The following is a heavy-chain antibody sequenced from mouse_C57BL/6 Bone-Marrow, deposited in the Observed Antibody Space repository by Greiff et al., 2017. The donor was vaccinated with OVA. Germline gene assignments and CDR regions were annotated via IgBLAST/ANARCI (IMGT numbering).Heavy chain of an antibody. CDR3: VFYYYGSSYENY. Sequence: VQLQQPGAELVKPGASVKLSCKASGYTFTSYWMHWVKQRPGRGLEWIGRIDPNSGGTKYNEKFTSKATLTVDKPSSTAYMQLSSLTSEYSEVCDCVFYYYGSSYENYWGQGTTLTVSS. CDR2: IDPNSGGT. J-gene: IGHJ2*01. V-gene: IGHV1-72*01. D-gene: IGHD1-1*01. CDR1: GYTFTSYW.